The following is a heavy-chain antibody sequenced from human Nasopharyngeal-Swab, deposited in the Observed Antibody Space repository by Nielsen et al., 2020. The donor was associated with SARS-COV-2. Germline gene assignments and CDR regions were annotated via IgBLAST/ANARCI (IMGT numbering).Heavy chain of an antibody. J-gene: IGHJ4*02. D-gene: IGHD3-22*01. Sequence: ASVKVSCKASGYTFTSYAMHWVRQAPGQRLEWMGWINAGNGNTKYSQKFQGRVTITRDTSASTAYMEPSSLRSEDTAVYYCARSTYYYDSSGYSFDYWGQGTLVTVSS. CDR3: ARSTYYYDSSGYSFDY. CDR2: INAGNGNT. V-gene: IGHV1-3*01. CDR1: GYTFTSYA.